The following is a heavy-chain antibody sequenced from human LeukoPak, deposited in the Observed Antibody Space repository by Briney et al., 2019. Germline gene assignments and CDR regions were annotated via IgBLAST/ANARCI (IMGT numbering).Heavy chain of an antibody. CDR3: ATYGSGSYYSDY. V-gene: IGHV1-24*01. J-gene: IGHJ4*02. Sequence: ASVKVSCKVSGYTLTELSMHWVRQSPGKGLEWMGGFDPEDGETIYAQKFQGRVTMTEDTSTDTAYMELSSLRSEDTAVYYCATYGSGSYYSDYWGQGTLVTVSS. CDR1: GYTLTELS. CDR2: FDPEDGET. D-gene: IGHD3-10*01.